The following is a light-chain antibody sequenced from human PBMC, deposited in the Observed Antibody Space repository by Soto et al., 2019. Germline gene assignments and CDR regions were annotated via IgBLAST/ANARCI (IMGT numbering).Light chain of an antibody. Sequence: DIQMTQSPSTLSASVGDRVTITCRASQSIRSWLAWFQQKPGKAPKLLIYDASSLESGVPSRFSGSGSETEFTLTISSLQPDDFATYCCQQYNSSPLTFGGGTQVEIK. CDR1: QSIRSW. J-gene: IGKJ4*01. CDR3: QQYNSSPLT. V-gene: IGKV1-5*01. CDR2: DAS.